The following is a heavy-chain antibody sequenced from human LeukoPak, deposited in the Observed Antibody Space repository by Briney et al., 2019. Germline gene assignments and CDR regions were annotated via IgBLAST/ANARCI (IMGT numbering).Heavy chain of an antibody. CDR2: ITASGST. V-gene: IGHV4-34*01. Sequence: SETLSLTCVVYGGSFSGYFWSWIRQPPGKGLEWIGEITASGSTNYSPSLKSRVSISIDTSKKKLSLRLTSVTAADSAVYYCASSFYYDSRDYWGQGTLVSVSS. J-gene: IGHJ4*02. D-gene: IGHD3-22*01. CDR3: ASSFYYDSRDY. CDR1: GGSFSGYF.